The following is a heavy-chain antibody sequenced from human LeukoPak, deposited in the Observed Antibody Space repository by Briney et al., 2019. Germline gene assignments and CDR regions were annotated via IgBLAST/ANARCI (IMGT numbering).Heavy chain of an antibody. CDR3: VRDQPYDPAVVSGDTRPYNWVAP. J-gene: IGHJ5*02. V-gene: IGHV3-33*01. CDR1: GFTFRQHG. CDR2: IWNGGSTI. D-gene: IGHD2-2*01. Sequence: GESLRLSCAASGFTFRQHGIHWVRQAPGKGLEWVAVIWNGGSTIFYAHSVRGRFTISRDNANNTVYLQLNSLRAEDTAVYHCVRDQPYDPAVVSGDTRPYNWVAPWGQGTVVTVSS.